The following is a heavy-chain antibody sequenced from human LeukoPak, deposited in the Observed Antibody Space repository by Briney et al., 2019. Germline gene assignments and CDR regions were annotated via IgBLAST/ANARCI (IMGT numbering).Heavy chain of an antibody. CDR1: GFTFSSYA. V-gene: IGHV3-23*01. D-gene: IGHD3-22*01. Sequence: PGGSLRLSCAASGFTFSSYAMSWVRQAPGKGLEWVSAISGSGGSTYYADSVKGRFTISRDNSKNTLYLQMNSLRAEDTAVYYCARGYSSGYYGPFFDCWGQGTLVTVSS. CDR2: ISGSGGST. CDR3: ARGYSSGYYGPFFDC. J-gene: IGHJ4*02.